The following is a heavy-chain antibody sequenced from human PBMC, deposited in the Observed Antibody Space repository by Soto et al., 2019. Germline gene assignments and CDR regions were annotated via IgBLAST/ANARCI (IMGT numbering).Heavy chain of an antibody. CDR2: MNPKSGDT. Sequence: VQLVQSGAEVKMPGASVKVSCKASGYTFTDYYLHWVRQAPGQGLEWMGWMNPKSGDTSSAQMFQGRVTMTRDTSISTSYIEMRSLRSDDTAVYYCARRITTSHWFDSWGQGTLVTVSS. D-gene: IGHD3-22*01. V-gene: IGHV1-2*02. J-gene: IGHJ5*01. CDR3: ARRITTSHWFDS. CDR1: GYTFTDYY.